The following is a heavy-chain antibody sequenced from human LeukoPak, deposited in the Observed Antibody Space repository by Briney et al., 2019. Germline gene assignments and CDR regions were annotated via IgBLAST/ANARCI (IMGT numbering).Heavy chain of an antibody. Sequence: PGGSLRLSCAASGFTFSDYYMSWIRQAPGKGLEWVSYISSSGSTIYYADSVKGRFTISRDNAKNSLYLQMNSLRAEDTAVYYCARGLLRYFDQDILRDAFDIWGQGTMVTVSS. J-gene: IGHJ3*02. CDR2: ISSSGSTI. CDR1: GFTFSDYY. D-gene: IGHD3-9*01. CDR3: ARGLLRYFDQDILRDAFDI. V-gene: IGHV3-11*01.